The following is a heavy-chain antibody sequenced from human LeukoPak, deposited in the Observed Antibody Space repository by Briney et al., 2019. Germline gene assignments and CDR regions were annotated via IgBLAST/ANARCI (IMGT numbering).Heavy chain of an antibody. CDR2: IYTSGST. Sequence: SETLSLTCTVSGYSISSGHYWSWIRQPAGKGLEWIGRIYTSGSTYYNPSLKSRVTISVDTSKNQFSLKLSSVTAADTAVYYCARARYDSSGYYRSYYFDYWGQGTLVTVSS. V-gene: IGHV4-38-2*02. J-gene: IGHJ4*02. CDR1: GYSISSGHY. D-gene: IGHD3-22*01. CDR3: ARARYDSSGYYRSYYFDY.